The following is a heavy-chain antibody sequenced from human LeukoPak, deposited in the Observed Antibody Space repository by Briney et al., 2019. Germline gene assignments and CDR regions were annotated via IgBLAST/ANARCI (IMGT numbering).Heavy chain of an antibody. CDR3: ARDLGVYDYVWGSYRYSHWFDP. V-gene: IGHV1-18*01. Sequence: ASVKVSCKASGYTFTSYGISWVRQAPGQGLEWMGWISAYNGNTNYAQKLQGRVTMTTDTSTSTAYMELRSLRSDDTAVYYCARDLGVYDYVWGSYRYSHWFDPWGQGTLVTVSS. D-gene: IGHD3-16*02. CDR1: GYTFTSYG. J-gene: IGHJ5*02. CDR2: ISAYNGNT.